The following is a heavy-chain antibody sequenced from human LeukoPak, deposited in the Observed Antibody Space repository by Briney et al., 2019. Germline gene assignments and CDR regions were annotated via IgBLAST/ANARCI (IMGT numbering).Heavy chain of an antibody. V-gene: IGHV3-33*03. CDR3: AKGSFALGSGCSD. Sequence: GISLTLSCAASGFTIRNFAMHWDRHAPGQGLEWVSVIWYDGSNKYYADSVKGRFTISRDNSKNTLYLQMNGLRAEDTAVYYCAKGSFALGSGCSDWGQGTLVTVSS. CDR2: IWYDGSNK. D-gene: IGHD3-10*01. J-gene: IGHJ4*02. CDR1: GFTIRNFA.